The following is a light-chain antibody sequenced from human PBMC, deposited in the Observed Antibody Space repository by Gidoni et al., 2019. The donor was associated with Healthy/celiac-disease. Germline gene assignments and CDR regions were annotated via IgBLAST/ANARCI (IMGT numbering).Light chain of an antibody. V-gene: IGKV1-39*01. CDR1: QSITSY. J-gene: IGKJ4*01. Sequence: DIQMTQSPSSLSASVGDRVTSTCRASQSITSYLNSYQQKPGKAPKLLVYAASSLQSGVPSRFSGSGSGTDFTLTISSLQPEDFATYYCQQSYSTPHTFGGGTRVEIK. CDR2: AAS. CDR3: QQSYSTPHT.